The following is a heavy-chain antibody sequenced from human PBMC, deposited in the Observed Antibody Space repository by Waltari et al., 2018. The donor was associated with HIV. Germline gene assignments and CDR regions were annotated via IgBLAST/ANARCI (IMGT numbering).Heavy chain of an antibody. CDR1: GGTFSSYA. Sequence: QVQLVQSGAEVKKPGSSVKVSCKASGGTFSSYAISWVRQAPGQGLEWLGGIIHIFGTSIYAQNFQGRVTITADESTSTAYMELSSLRSEDTSVYYCSRMNEVAVAGTGFDAFDIWGQGTKVTVSS. CDR2: IIHIFGTS. J-gene: IGHJ3*02. D-gene: IGHD6-19*01. CDR3: SRMNEVAVAGTGFDAFDI. V-gene: IGHV1-69*01.